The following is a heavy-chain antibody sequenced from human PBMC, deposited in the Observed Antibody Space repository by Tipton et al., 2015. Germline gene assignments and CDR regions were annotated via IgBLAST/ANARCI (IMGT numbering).Heavy chain of an antibody. CDR3: ARVSSYSHGYYYNYLMDV. V-gene: IGHV4-34*01. CDR1: GGSFYTYY. D-gene: IGHD2-21*01. Sequence: TLSLTCSLSGGSFYTYYGTWIRQPPGQGLEWIGEIYHSGTTNYNPSLRGRFTISLRTSKNQLSLKVDSVTAADTAIYYCARVSSYSHGYYYNYLMDVWGQGTTVTVS. J-gene: IGHJ6*02. CDR2: IYHSGTT.